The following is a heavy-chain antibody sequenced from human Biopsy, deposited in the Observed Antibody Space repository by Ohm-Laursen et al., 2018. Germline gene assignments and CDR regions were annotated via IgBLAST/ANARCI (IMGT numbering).Heavy chain of an antibody. V-gene: IGHV3-11*01. CDR3: ARAPAVGGLNYFDY. J-gene: IGHJ4*02. CDR1: GFTFSDYY. CDR2: ISGIGDTT. D-gene: IGHD6-13*01. Sequence: SLRLSCAASGFTFSDYYMSWIRQAPGRGLEWVSHISGIGDTTYYADSVKGRFTISRDNSKNTLSLQMNSLRAEDTAIYYCARAPAVGGLNYFDYWGQGNMVIVSS.